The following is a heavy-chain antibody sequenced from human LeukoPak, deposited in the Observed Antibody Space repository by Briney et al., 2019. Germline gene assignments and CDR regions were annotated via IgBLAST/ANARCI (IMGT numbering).Heavy chain of an antibody. CDR1: GFTFGDYA. D-gene: IGHD2-21*02. CDR3: TRDQTAGSMIRFDY. J-gene: IGHJ4*02. V-gene: IGHV3-49*03. CDR2: IRSNTYGGTT. Sequence: PGGSLRLSCTTSGFTFGDYAMSWFRQAPGKRPEWIAFIRSNTYGGTTQYAASVKGRFTVSRDDSKSVAYLQMSSLKTEDTAVYYCTRDQTAGSMIRFDYWGQGTLVTVSS.